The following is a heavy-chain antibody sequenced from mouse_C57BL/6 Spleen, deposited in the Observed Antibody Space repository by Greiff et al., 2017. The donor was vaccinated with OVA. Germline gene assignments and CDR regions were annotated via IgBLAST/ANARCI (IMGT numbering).Heavy chain of an antibody. Sequence: EVMLVESGEGLVKPGGSLKLSCAASGFTFSSYAMSWVRQTPEKRLEWVAYISSGGDYIYYADTVKGRFTISRDNARNTLYLQMSSLKSEDTAMYYCTRDSPYYYGSYYAMDYWGQGTSVTVSS. CDR2: ISSGGDYI. CDR1: GFTFSSYA. V-gene: IGHV5-9-1*02. CDR3: TRDSPYYYGSYYAMDY. J-gene: IGHJ4*01. D-gene: IGHD1-1*01.